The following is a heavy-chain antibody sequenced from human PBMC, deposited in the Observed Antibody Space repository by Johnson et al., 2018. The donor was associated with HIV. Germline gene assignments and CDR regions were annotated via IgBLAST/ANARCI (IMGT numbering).Heavy chain of an antibody. J-gene: IGHJ3*02. CDR3: ATSTASDAFDI. D-gene: IGHD1-1*01. CDR1: GFTVSSNY. V-gene: IGHV3-53*01. CDR2: IKTDGSST. Sequence: VQLVESGGGLIQPGGSLRLSCASSGFTVSSNYMSWVRQAPGKGLEWVSRIKTDGSSTSYADSVKGRFTISRDNSKNTLYLQMNSLRAEDTAVYYCATSTASDAFDIWGQGTMVTVSS.